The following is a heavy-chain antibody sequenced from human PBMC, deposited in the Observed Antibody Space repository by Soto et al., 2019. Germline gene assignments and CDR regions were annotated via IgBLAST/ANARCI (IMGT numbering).Heavy chain of an antibody. CDR1: GHTFHSYA. D-gene: IGHD2-15*01. Sequence: PGGSLRLSCVASGHTFHSYAMSWVRQAPGKGLEWVSGISGSGGSTYYADSVRGRFTISRDNSKNTLYLQMNSLRAEDTAVYYCAKSRLYCSGGSCYSEYFQHWGQGTLVTVSS. CDR3: AKSRLYCSGGSCYSEYFQH. J-gene: IGHJ1*01. V-gene: IGHV3-23*01. CDR2: ISGSGGST.